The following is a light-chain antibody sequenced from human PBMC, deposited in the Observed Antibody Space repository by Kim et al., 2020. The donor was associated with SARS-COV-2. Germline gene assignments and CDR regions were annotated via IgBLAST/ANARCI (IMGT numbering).Light chain of an antibody. J-gene: IGKJ3*01. V-gene: IGKV3-11*01. CDR2: DAS. CDR3: QQRNNWPFT. Sequence: EIVLTQSPDTLSLSPGEGATLSCSASQSVSKFLAWYQQKPGQAPRLLISDASNRAAGIQARFSGSGSGTDFTRTISSLEPEDFAVYYFQQRNNWPFTFGPGTKVDIK. CDR1: QSVSKF.